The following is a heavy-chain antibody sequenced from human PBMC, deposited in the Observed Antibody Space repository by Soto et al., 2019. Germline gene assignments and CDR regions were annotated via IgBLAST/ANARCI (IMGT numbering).Heavy chain of an antibody. D-gene: IGHD2-15*01. J-gene: IGHJ4*02. CDR1: GFSFSNCG. CDR3: VKGSEVARQELEY. Sequence: QVQLVESGGGVVQPGRSLRLSCAASGFSFSNCGMHWVRQAPGKGLEGVAAISSDGSDKYYSESVKGRFTISRDNSKNTLFLQMNSLRVEDPAVYYCVKGSEVARQELEYWGQGTLVSVSS. V-gene: IGHV3-30*18. CDR2: ISSDGSDK.